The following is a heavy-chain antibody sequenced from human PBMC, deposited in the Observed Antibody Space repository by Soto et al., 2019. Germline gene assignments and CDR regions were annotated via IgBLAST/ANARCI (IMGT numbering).Heavy chain of an antibody. CDR1: GFAFSTYN. CDR2: IDSSSGTI. CDR3: ARRDYYDSSGYYFDY. J-gene: IGHJ4*02. V-gene: IGHV3-48*01. D-gene: IGHD3-22*01. Sequence: GGSLRLSCAASGFAFSTYNMNWVRQAPGKGLEWVSYIDSSSGTIYYADSVKGRFTISRDNAKNSLYLQMNSLRAEDTAVYYCARRDYYDSSGYYFDYWGQGTLVTVSS.